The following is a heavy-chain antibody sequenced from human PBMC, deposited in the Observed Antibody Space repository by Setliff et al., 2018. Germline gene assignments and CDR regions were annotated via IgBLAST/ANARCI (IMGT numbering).Heavy chain of an antibody. V-gene: IGHV1-3*01. D-gene: IGHD2-2*02. Sequence: EASVKVSCKASGYTFTSYGVHWVRQAPGQRLEWMGWINAANGNTKYSQNFQGRVTFTSDTSANTAFMELSSLRSDDTAVYYCVRGSGPWVVVAIPFDRWGQGTLVTVSS. CDR3: VRGSGPWVVVAIPFDR. J-gene: IGHJ4*02. CDR2: INAANGNT. CDR1: GYTFTSYG.